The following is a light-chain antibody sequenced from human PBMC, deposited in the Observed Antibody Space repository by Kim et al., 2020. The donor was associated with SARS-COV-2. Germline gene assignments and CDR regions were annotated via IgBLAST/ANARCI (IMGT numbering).Light chain of an antibody. Sequence: ELVLTQSPGTLALSPGERATLSCRASQSVSSNYLAWYQQKPGRAPRLLIYGASSRASGIPDRFSGSGSGTDFTLTISRLEPEDFAVYYCQQYVNSPLTFGGGTKLEIK. J-gene: IGKJ4*01. CDR2: GAS. V-gene: IGKV3-20*01. CDR1: QSVSSNY. CDR3: QQYVNSPLT.